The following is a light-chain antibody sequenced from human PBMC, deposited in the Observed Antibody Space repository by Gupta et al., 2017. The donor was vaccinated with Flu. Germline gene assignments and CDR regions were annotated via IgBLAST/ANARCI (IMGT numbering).Light chain of an antibody. CDR2: DVR. CDR3: SSYSATGALAL. Sequence: QSALTHPASVSGSPGQPINLSCTGTSSDIGTYNYVSWYQQYPGRAPKLMIYDVRNRPSGISDRFSGSKSGNTASLTISGLQAEDEADYYCSSYSATGALALFGGGTKVTVL. J-gene: IGLJ2*01. CDR1: SSDIGTYNY. V-gene: IGLV2-14*03.